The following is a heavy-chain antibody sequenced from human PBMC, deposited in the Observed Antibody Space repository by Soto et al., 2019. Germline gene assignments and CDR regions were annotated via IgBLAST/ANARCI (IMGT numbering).Heavy chain of an antibody. CDR3: ARDPTIFGVVQNYAMDV. CDR2: ISAYNGYT. D-gene: IGHD3-3*01. Sequence: QVQLVQSGAEVKKPGASVKVSCKASGYTFTTFGISWVRQAPGQGLEWKGWISAYNGYTNYAQKLQGRVTMTTDTSTSTAYMELRSLRSDDTAVYYCARDPTIFGVVQNYAMDVWGQGTTVTVSS. V-gene: IGHV1-18*01. CDR1: GYTFTTFG. J-gene: IGHJ6*02.